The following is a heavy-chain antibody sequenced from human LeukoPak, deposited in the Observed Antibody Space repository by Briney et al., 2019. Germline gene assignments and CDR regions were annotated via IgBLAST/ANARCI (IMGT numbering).Heavy chain of an antibody. J-gene: IGHJ4*02. CDR3: ASFYYGSGLAEDY. V-gene: IGHV4-4*09. CDR2: IYPSGRS. D-gene: IGHD3-10*01. CDR1: GGSISTDY. Sequence: SETLSLTCTVSGGSISTDYWNWIRQPPGKGLEWIGYIYPSGRSNYIPSLRRRATISADTHIRQFSLKVTYVTAAGTAVYYCASFYYGSGLAEDYWGQGILVTVSS.